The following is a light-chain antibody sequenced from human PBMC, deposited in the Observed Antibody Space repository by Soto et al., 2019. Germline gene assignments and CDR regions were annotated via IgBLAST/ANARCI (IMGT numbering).Light chain of an antibody. V-gene: IGKV3-15*01. CDR1: ESVSTN. Sequence: EVVMTQSPASLSVSPGERATLSCRASESVSTNLAWYQQKPGQPPRLLIYAASTRATGVPARFSGSGSGTEFTLTISSLQSEDFAVYYCQQYDIATGFGGGTKVEIK. CDR2: AAS. J-gene: IGKJ4*01. CDR3: QQYDIATG.